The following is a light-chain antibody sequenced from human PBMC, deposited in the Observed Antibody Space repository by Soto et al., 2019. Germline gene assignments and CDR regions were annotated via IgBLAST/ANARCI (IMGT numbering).Light chain of an antibody. J-gene: IGKJ1*01. CDR1: QSVSSNY. CDR2: GAS. Sequence: EIVLTQSPGTLSLSPGKRATLSCRASQSVSSNYLAWYQQKPGQAPRLLIYGASSRATGIPDRFSGSGSGTDFTLTISRLEPEDFAVYYCQQYGSSPRTFGQGTKVEIK. CDR3: QQYGSSPRT. V-gene: IGKV3-20*01.